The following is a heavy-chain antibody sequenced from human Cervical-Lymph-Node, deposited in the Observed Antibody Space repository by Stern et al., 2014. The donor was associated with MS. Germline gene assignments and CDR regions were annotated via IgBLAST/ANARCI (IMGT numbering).Heavy chain of an antibody. J-gene: IGHJ4*02. CDR2: ISFDGAKT. CDR3: ARGSDWYPLDY. CDR1: GLGLSTYG. Sequence: VQMVEYGGGVVQPGRSLRMCCSPSGLGLSTYGMNWVRQAPGKGVEWVALISFDGAKTYYADSVKCRFTISRYNPKNTLYLQMKSLRGEDTAVYYCARGSDWYPLDYWGQGTLVTVSS. V-gene: IGHV3-30*03. D-gene: IGHD6-19*01.